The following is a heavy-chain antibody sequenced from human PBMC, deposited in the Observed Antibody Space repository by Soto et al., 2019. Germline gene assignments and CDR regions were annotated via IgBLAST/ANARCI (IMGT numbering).Heavy chain of an antibody. CDR3: ARDGGGLASLGYYGMDV. V-gene: IGHV1-2*04. CDR2: INPNSGGT. J-gene: IGHJ6*02. CDR1: GYTFIGYY. D-gene: IGHD3-22*01. Sequence: QVQLVQSGAEVKKTGASVKVSCKASGYTFIGYYIHWVRQAPGQGLEWMGWINPNSGGTNYAQRVQGWVTMTRDRSINTAYMELGRLKSDHTAVYYGARDGGGLASLGYYGMDVWGQGTTVTVSS.